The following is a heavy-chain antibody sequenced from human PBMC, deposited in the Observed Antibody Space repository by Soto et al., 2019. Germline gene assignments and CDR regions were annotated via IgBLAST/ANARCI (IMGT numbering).Heavy chain of an antibody. CDR1: GGTYSSYA. CDR3: ASGNSATVGGVTVYYYYGMDV. CDR2: IIPIFGTA. Sequence: GASVKVSCKASGGTYSSYAFSWVRQAPGQGLEWMGDIIPIFGTANYAQKFKGRVTITADEYTSTAYMELSSLRSEDTAVYYCASGNSATVGGVTVYYYYGMDVWGQGTTVTVSS. J-gene: IGHJ6*02. D-gene: IGHD3-16*02. V-gene: IGHV1-69*13.